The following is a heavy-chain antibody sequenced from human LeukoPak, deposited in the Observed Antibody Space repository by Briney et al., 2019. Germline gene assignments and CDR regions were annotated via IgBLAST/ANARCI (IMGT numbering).Heavy chain of an antibody. CDR1: GFTFSSYG. CDR3: ARDELLSYFDY. J-gene: IGHJ4*02. Sequence: PGRSLRLSCAASGFTFSSYGMHWVRQAPGKGLEWVAVIWYDGSNKYYADSVKGRFTISRDNSKNTLYLQMNSLRAEDTAVYYCARDELLSYFDYWGQGTLVTVSS. V-gene: IGHV3-33*01. D-gene: IGHD2-21*02. CDR2: IWYDGSNK.